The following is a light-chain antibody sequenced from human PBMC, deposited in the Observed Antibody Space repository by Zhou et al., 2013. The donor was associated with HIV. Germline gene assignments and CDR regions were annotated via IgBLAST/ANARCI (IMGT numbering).Light chain of an antibody. V-gene: IGKV1-39*01. J-gene: IGKJ2*01. CDR3: QQSYRVPPT. CDR2: KAS. Sequence: DIQMTQSPTSLSASVGDRVTITCRPSQTIDNYLNWYQQKPGRAPTLLIYKASNLHGGVPSRFSGSGSGADFTLTINSLQPEDFATYFCQQSYRVPPTFGQGTKLEI. CDR1: QTIDNY.